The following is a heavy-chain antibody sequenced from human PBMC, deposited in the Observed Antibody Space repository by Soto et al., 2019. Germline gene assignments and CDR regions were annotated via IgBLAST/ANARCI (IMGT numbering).Heavy chain of an antibody. J-gene: IGHJ4*02. CDR3: AGEGEGYSSSGGGVDY. V-gene: IGHV1-18*01. D-gene: IGHD6-13*01. Sequence: QVQLVQSGAEVKKPGASVKVSCKASGYSFTSYGIRWVRQAPGQGLEWMGWISAYNGNTNYAQKLQGRVTMTTDTSTSTAYRELRSLRSDDTAVYYCAGEGEGYSSSGGGVDYWGQGTLVTVSS. CDR1: GYSFTSYG. CDR2: ISAYNGNT.